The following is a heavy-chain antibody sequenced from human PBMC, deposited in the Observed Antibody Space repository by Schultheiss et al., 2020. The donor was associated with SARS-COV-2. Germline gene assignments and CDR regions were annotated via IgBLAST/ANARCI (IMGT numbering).Heavy chain of an antibody. D-gene: IGHD2-2*02. V-gene: IGHV4-4*07. CDR1: GGSISSYY. CDR2: IYTSGST. J-gene: IGHJ6*03. CDR3: AREGYCSSNSCYSWLYYYYMDV. Sequence: SETLSLTCTVSGGSISSYYWSWIRQPAGKGLEWIGRIYTSGSTNYNPSLKSRVTMSVDTSKNQFSLKLSSVTAADTAVYYCAREGYCSSNSCYSWLYYYYMDVWGKGTTVTVSS.